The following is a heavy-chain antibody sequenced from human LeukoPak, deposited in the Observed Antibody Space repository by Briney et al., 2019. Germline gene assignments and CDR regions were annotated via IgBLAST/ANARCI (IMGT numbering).Heavy chain of an antibody. V-gene: IGHV4-39*01. CDR1: GGSISSYY. D-gene: IGHD3-3*01. Sequence: PSETLSLTCTVSGGSISSYYWGWIRQPPGKGVEWIGSIYYSGSTYYYPSLKRRVTISVDTSKNQFSLKLSSVTAADTAVYYCARQEVTIFGVVAYSYNWFDPWGQGTLVTVSS. CDR2: IYYSGST. J-gene: IGHJ5*02. CDR3: ARQEVTIFGVVAYSYNWFDP.